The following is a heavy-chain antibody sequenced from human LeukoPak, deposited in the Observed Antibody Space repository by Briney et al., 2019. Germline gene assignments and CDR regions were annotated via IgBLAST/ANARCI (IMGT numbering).Heavy chain of an antibody. J-gene: IGHJ4*02. D-gene: IGHD1-26*01. CDR1: GYTFTSYG. Sequence: ASVKVSCKASGYTFTSYGISWVRQAPGQGLEWMGWISAYNGNTNYPQKLQRRVTMTTDTSTSTAYLELRSLRSDDTAVYYCARFIIGGVVVGATPGYFDYWGQGTLVTVSS. CDR3: ARFIIGGVVVGATPGYFDY. CDR2: ISAYNGNT. V-gene: IGHV1-18*01.